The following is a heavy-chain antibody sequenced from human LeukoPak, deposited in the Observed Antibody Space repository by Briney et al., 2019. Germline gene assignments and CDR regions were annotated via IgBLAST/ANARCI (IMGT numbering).Heavy chain of an antibody. CDR3: AREGGRSGSYPDY. V-gene: IGHV3-30*03. CDR1: GFTFSSYG. CDR2: ISYDGSNK. Sequence: GGSLRLSCAASGFTFSSYGMYWVRQAPGKGLEWVAVISYDGSNKYYVDSVKGRFTISRDNSKNTLYLQMNSLRAEDTAVYYCAREGGRSGSYPDYWGQGTLVTVSS. D-gene: IGHD3-10*01. J-gene: IGHJ4*02.